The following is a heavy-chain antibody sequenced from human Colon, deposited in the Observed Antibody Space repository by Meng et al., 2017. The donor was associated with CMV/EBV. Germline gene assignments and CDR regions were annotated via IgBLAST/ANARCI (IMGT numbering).Heavy chain of an antibody. CDR3: VRRSYSGQDDY. V-gene: IGHV2-5*02. D-gene: IGHD5-12*01. J-gene: IGHJ4*02. CDR1: GFSFITDKAG. Sequence: QINLKASGPTLVKPTQTLTLTCTFSGFSFITDKAGVGWIRHPPGKALEWLGFIYWDDDTRYSPSLKTRLTITRDTSKNQVILTMTNMDPADTATYYCVRRSYSGQDDYWGQGALVTVSS. CDR2: IYWDDDT.